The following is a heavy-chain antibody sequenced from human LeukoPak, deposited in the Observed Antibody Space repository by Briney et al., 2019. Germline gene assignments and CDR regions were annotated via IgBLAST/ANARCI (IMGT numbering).Heavy chain of an antibody. Sequence: GGALRLSCAASGVTFSSYSMNWVRQAPGRGLEWGSSISSSSSYIYYADSVKGRFTISRDNAKNSLFLQMNSLRAEDTAVYYCARVGYSSGWYGWFDPWGQGTLVTVSS. D-gene: IGHD6-19*01. CDR3: ARVGYSSGWYGWFDP. CDR1: GVTFSSYS. V-gene: IGHV3-21*01. J-gene: IGHJ5*02. CDR2: ISSSSSYI.